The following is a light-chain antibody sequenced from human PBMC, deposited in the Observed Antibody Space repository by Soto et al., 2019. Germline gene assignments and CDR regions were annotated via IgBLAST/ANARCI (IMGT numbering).Light chain of an antibody. CDR3: SSYTSRSTLV. CDR2: DVS. V-gene: IGLV2-14*01. J-gene: IGLJ2*01. Sequence: QSALTQPASVSGSPGQSITISCTGTSSDVGGYNYVSWYQQHPGKAPKLMIYDVSNRPSGVSNRFSGSKSGNTASLTISGLQADDEAYYCCSSYTSRSTLVFGGGTQLTVL. CDR1: SSDVGGYNY.